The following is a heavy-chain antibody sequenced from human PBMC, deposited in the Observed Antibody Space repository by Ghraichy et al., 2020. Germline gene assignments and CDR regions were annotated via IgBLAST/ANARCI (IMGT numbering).Heavy chain of an antibody. CDR3: AAGSTAMVTWAFDI. D-gene: IGHD5-18*01. J-gene: IGHJ3*02. CDR2: IVVGSGNT. V-gene: IGHV1-58*01. CDR1: GFTFTSSA. Sequence: SVKVSCKASGFTFTSSAVQWVRQARGQRLEWIGWIVVGSGNTNYAQKFQERVTITRDMSTSTAYMELSRLRSEDTAVYYCAAGSTAMVTWAFDIWGQGTMVTVSS.